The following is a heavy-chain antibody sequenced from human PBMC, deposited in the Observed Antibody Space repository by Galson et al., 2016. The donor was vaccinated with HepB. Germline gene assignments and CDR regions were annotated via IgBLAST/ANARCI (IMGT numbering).Heavy chain of an antibody. CDR2: IIPIFGAA. CDR1: GGPFSRSA. D-gene: IGHD3-22*01. CDR3: ARESGHGYSADY. V-gene: IGHV1-69*13. J-gene: IGHJ4*02. Sequence: SVKVSCKASGGPFSRSAISWVRQAPGQGLEWLGGIIPIFGAANLAHKFQGRVTITADESTRTGYMELRSLRSEDTAVYYCARESGHGYSADYWGQGTLVTVSS.